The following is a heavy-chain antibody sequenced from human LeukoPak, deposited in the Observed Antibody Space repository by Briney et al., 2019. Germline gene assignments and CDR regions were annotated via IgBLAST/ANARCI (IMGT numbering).Heavy chain of an antibody. Sequence: ASVKVCCPNSGCTFTSYGISWVRQAPVQGVEWMGWISAYDGNTNYAQKLQGIVSMTTDTPTSTAYMELRSLRSDDTAVYYCARATAASTEWFDPWGQGTLVTVSS. J-gene: IGHJ5*02. CDR3: ARATAASTEWFDP. CDR2: ISAYDGNT. V-gene: IGHV1-18*01. D-gene: IGHD6-13*01. CDR1: GCTFTSYG.